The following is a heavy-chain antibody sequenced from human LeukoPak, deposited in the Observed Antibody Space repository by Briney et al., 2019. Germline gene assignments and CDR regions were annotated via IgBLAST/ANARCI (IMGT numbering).Heavy chain of an antibody. Sequence: GGSRRLSCAASGFTFSSYAMSWVRQAPAKGMEWVSAISGSGGSTYYADSVKGRFTISRDNSKNTLYLQMNSLRAEDTAVYYCAKDSDPYSSSWYYFDYWGQGTLVTVSS. CDR1: GFTFSSYA. CDR2: ISGSGGST. V-gene: IGHV3-23*01. J-gene: IGHJ4*02. D-gene: IGHD6-13*01. CDR3: AKDSDPYSSSWYYFDY.